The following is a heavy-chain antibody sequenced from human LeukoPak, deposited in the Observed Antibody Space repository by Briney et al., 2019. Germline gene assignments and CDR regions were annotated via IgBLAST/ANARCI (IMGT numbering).Heavy chain of an antibody. Sequence: ASVKVSCKASGYTFTGYYMHWVRQAPGQGLEWMGWINPNSGGTNYAQKFQGRVTMTRDTSISTAYMELSRLRSDDTAVYYCARDLKYDSSGYHHNWFDPWGQGTLVTVSS. D-gene: IGHD3-22*01. J-gene: IGHJ5*02. CDR3: ARDLKYDSSGYHHNWFDP. V-gene: IGHV1-2*02. CDR1: GYTFTGYY. CDR2: INPNSGGT.